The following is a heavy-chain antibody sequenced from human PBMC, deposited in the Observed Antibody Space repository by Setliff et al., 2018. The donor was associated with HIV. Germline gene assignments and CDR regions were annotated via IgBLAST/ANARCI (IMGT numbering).Heavy chain of an antibody. CDR2: IRSDESET. V-gene: IGHV3-30*02. CDR1: GFTFSNYG. J-gene: IGHJ4*02. D-gene: IGHD6-6*01. Sequence: PGGSLRLSCEASGFTFSNYGMHWVRQGLGKGLEWVAFIRSDESETYYADSVKGRFTISRDNSKNTLDLQMISLRIEDTAVYYCARDEPKNTEAAPAYWGQGTLVTVSS. CDR3: ARDEPKNTEAAPAY.